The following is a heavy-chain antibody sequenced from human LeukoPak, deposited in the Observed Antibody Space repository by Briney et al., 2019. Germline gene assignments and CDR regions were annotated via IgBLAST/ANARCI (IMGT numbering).Heavy chain of an antibody. CDR3: ARGYYYDSSGYSFFDY. V-gene: IGHV3-48*04. Sequence: PGGFLRLSCAASGFTFSRCSMNWVRQAPGKGLEWVSYISSSSSTRYYADSVKGRFTISRDNAKNSLYLQMNSLRAEDTALYYCARGYYYDSSGYSFFDYWGQGTLVTVSS. J-gene: IGHJ4*02. CDR1: GFTFSRCS. D-gene: IGHD3-22*01. CDR2: ISSSSSTR.